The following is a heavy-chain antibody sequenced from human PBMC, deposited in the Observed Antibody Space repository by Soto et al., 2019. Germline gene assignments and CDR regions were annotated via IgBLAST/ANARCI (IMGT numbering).Heavy chain of an antibody. CDR1: GYTFTSYG. D-gene: IGHD2-2*01. J-gene: IGHJ6*03. V-gene: IGHV1-18*01. CDR3: ARAVGHYYYYYMDV. CDR2: ISAYNGNT. Sequence: ASVKVSCKASGYTFTSYGISWVRQAPGQGLEWMGWISAYNGNTNYAQKLQGRVTMTTDTSTSTAYMELSSLRSEDTAVYYCARAVGHYYYYYMDVWGKGTTVTVSS.